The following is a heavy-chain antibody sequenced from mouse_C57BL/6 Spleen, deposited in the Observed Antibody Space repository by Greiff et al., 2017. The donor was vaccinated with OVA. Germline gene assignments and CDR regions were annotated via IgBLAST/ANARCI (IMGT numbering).Heavy chain of an antibody. V-gene: IGHV1-4*01. D-gene: IGHD2-12*01. J-gene: IGHJ3*01. CDR2: INPSSGYT. Sequence: VKLQQSGAELARPGASVKMSCKASGYTFTSYTMHWVKQRPGQGLEWIGYINPSSGYTKYNQKFKDKATLTADKSSSTASMQLISLTTEDSAVYYCARQAYYSYYSFAYWGQGTLVTVSA. CDR1: GYTFTSYT. CDR3: ARQAYYSYYSFAY.